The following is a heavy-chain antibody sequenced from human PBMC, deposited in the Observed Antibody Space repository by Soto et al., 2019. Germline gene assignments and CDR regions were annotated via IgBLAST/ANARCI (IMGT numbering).Heavy chain of an antibody. J-gene: IGHJ4*02. V-gene: IGHV1-69*01. Sequence: QVQLVQSGAEVKKPGSSVTVSCKASGGTFSSYALTWVRQAPGQGLEWIGGIIPIFHSTYYAQKFQDRVTITADESTSTVYMELSSLRSEDTAVYYCAKDRGIQRWLYVWDNWGQGTLVTVSS. CDR2: IIPIFHST. CDR1: GGTFSSYA. CDR3: AKDRGIQRWLYVWDN. D-gene: IGHD5-18*01.